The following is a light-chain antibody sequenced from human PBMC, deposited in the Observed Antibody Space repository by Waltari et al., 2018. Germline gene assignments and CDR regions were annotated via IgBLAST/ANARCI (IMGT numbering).Light chain of an antibody. CDR2: GAS. Sequence: EVVMTQSPATLSASPGERATLSCRASQNVNSNVAWYQQKPGQAPRLLIYGASSTATGIPARFSGSGSGTEFTLTISSLQSEDFAVYYCHQYNNWPPYTFGQGTKLEIK. V-gene: IGKV3-15*01. CDR3: HQYNNWPPYT. CDR1: QNVNSN. J-gene: IGKJ2*01.